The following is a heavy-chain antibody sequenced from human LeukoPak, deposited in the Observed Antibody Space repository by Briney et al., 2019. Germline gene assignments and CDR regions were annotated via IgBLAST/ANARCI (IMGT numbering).Heavy chain of an antibody. V-gene: IGHV4-34*01. D-gene: IGHD2-15*01. J-gene: IGHJ6*03. CDR1: GGSFSGYY. CDR2: INHSGGT. Sequence: SETLSLTCAVYGGSFSGYYWSWIRQPPGKGLEWIGEINHSGGTNYNPSLKSRVTISVDTSKNQFSLKLSSVTAADTAVYYCARVLGYCSGGSCYYYYYYMDVWGKGTTVTVSS. CDR3: ARVLGYCSGGSCYYYYYYMDV.